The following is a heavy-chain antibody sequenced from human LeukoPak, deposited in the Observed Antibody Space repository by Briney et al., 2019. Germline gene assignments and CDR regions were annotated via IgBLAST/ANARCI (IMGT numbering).Heavy chain of an antibody. CDR3: ARVEPDYYDSSGYAGAFDI. CDR2: INPNSGGT. V-gene: IGHV1-2*02. D-gene: IGHD3-22*01. J-gene: IGHJ3*02. CDR1: GYTFTGYY. Sequence: ASVKVSCQASGYTFTGYYMHWVRQSPGQGLEWMGWINPNSGGTNYAQKFQGRVTMTRDTSISTAYMELSRLRSDDTAVYYCARVEPDYYDSSGYAGAFDIWGQGTMVTVSS.